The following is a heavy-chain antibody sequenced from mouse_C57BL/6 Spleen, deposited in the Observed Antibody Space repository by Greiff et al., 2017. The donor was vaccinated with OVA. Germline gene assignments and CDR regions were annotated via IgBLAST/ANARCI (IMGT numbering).Heavy chain of an antibody. CDR3: ARKGEGIWYFDV. V-gene: IGHV2-9-1*01. Sequence: VQLVESGPGLVAPSQCLSITCTVSGFSLTSYAISWVRQPPGTGLEWLGVIWTGGGTNYNSALKSSPSISKDNSKSQDFLKMNSLQTEDTARYDCARKGEGIWYFDVWGTGTTVTVSS. J-gene: IGHJ1*03. CDR2: IWTGGGT. CDR1: GFSLTSYA.